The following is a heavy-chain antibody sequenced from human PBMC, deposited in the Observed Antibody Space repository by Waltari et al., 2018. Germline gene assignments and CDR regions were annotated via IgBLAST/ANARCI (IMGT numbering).Heavy chain of an antibody. CDR3: ARDSGFWSGFAWFDP. D-gene: IGHD3-3*01. CDR2: IYYSGST. Sequence: QVQLQESGPGLVKPSETLSLTCTVSGGSISSYYWSWIRQPPGKGLEWIGYIYYSGSTNDNPSLKSRVTISVDTSKNQFSLKLSSVTAADTAVYYCARDSGFWSGFAWFDPWGQGTLVTVSS. J-gene: IGHJ5*02. V-gene: IGHV4-59*01. CDR1: GGSISSYY.